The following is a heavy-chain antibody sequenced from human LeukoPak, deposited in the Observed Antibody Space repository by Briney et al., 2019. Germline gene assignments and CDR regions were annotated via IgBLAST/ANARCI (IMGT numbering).Heavy chain of an antibody. CDR1: GGTFSSYA. Sequence: SVRVSCKASGGTFSSYAISWVRQAPGQGLEWMGGIIPIFGTANTAQKFQGKGTITADDSTSTAYMELTSLRSEETAVYYCATNHGYSGQQLHYYYYGMDVWGKGTTVTVSS. V-gene: IGHV1-69*13. J-gene: IGHJ6*04. CDR3: ATNHGYSGQQLHYYYYGMDV. CDR2: IIPIFGTA. D-gene: IGHD2-15*01.